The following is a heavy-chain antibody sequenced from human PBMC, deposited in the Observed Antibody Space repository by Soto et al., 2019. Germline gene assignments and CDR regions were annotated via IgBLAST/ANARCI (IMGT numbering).Heavy chain of an antibody. CDR1: GFTFSSYW. V-gene: IGHV3-7*01. CDR2: IKQDGSEK. D-gene: IGHD2-2*01. Sequence: GGSLRLSCAASGFTFSSYWMNWVRQAPGKGLEWVANIKQDGSEKYYLDSVKGRFTISRDNAKNSLYLQMNSLRAEDTAVYYCARGHGEVPAAMYALFDYWGQGTLVTVSS. J-gene: IGHJ4*02. CDR3: ARGHGEVPAAMYALFDY.